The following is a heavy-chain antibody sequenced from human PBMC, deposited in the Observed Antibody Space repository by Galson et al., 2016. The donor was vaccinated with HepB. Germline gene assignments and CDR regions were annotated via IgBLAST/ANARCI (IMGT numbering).Heavy chain of an antibody. CDR3: TRAEYYYDRSGYYQRGYGLDV. CDR1: GFTFSDHY. CDR2: IKSKAYGATT. Sequence: SLRLSCAASGFTFSDHYMDWVRQAPGKGLEWVGFIKSKAYGATTEYAASVKGRFTISRGDSKSIAYLQMNSLKTEDTAVYYCTRAEYYYDRSGYYQRGYGLDVWGQGTTVTVSS. J-gene: IGHJ6*02. V-gene: IGHV3-49*04. D-gene: IGHD3-22*01.